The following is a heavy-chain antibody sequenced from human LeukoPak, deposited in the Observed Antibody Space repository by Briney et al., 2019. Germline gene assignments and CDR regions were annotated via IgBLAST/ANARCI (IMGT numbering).Heavy chain of an antibody. CDR2: MYYSGST. CDR3: ARPYYYDSRIDP. Sequence: SETLSLTCTVSGGSISSGDYYWSWIRQPPGKGLEWIAYMYYSGSTYYNPSLKSRGTMSAETSKNQLSLKLSSVTAADTAVYYCARPYYYDSRIDPWGQGILVTVSS. D-gene: IGHD3-22*01. V-gene: IGHV4-30-4*01. J-gene: IGHJ5*02. CDR1: GGSISSGDYY.